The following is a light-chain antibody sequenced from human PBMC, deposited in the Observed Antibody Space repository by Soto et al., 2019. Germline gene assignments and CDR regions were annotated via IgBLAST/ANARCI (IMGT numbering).Light chain of an antibody. V-gene: IGKV3-15*01. J-gene: IGKJ5*01. CDR3: QQYNDWPPIT. CDR1: QSVGTK. CDR2: GAS. Sequence: ERVFTQSPTTLSVSPGERATLSCGASQSVGTKLAWYQQKPGQAPRLLIYGASTRATAIPARFSGDGSGTEFTLTISSLQSEDFAVYYCQQYNDWPPITFGQGTRWRL.